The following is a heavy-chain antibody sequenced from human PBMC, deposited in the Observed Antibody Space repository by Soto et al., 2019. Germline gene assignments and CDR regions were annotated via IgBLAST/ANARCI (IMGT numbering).Heavy chain of an antibody. Sequence: SETLSLTCTVSGGSISSGGYYWSWIRQHPGKGLEWIGYIYYSGSTYYNPSLKSRVTISVDTSKNQFSLKLSSVTAADTAVYYCACLDSSGYYFDYWGQGTLVTVSS. D-gene: IGHD3-22*01. V-gene: IGHV4-31*03. J-gene: IGHJ4*02. CDR1: GGSISSGGYY. CDR2: IYYSGST. CDR3: ACLDSSGYYFDY.